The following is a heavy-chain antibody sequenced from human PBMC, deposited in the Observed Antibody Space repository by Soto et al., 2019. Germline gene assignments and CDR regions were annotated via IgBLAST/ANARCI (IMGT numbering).Heavy chain of an antibody. CDR2: LGGNGFTT. CDR3: AKALRPSLNISSYMDV. J-gene: IGHJ6*03. Sequence: EVQLLESGGGLVQPGGSLRLSCVVSGFTFGSYAMSWVRQAPEKGPEWVAILGGNGFTTYYADSVQGRFTISGDKSNSTLFLQTNSLRADDPGLYYCAKALRPSLNISSYMDVWGRGTYVTVSS. D-gene: IGHD2-2*01. CDR1: GFTFGSYA. V-gene: IGHV3-23*01.